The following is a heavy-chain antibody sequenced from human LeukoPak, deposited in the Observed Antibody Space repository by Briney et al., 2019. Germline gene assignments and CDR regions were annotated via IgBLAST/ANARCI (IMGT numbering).Heavy chain of an antibody. CDR3: AKDRRIAAAGTYGFGY. J-gene: IGHJ4*02. Sequence: PGGSLRLSCAASGFTFSDYYMSWIRQAPGKGLEWVSYISSSGSTIYYADSVKGRFTISRDNAKNTLYLQMNSLRAEDTAVYYCAKDRRIAAAGTYGFGYWGQGTLVTVSS. V-gene: IGHV3-11*01. CDR2: ISSSGSTI. CDR1: GFTFSDYY. D-gene: IGHD6-13*01.